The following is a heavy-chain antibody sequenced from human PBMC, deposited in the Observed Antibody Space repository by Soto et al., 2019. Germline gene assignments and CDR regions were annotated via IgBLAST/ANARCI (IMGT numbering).Heavy chain of an antibody. J-gene: IGHJ4*02. CDR2: IKSKTDGGTT. Sequence: EVQLVESGGGLVKPGGSLRLSCAASGFTFSNAWMNWVRQAPGKGLEWVGRIKSKTDGGTTDYAAPMKGRFTISRDDSKNTLYLQMNSLKTEDTAVYYCTTDMSHYYDSSGYEVWGQGTLVTVSS. D-gene: IGHD3-22*01. V-gene: IGHV3-15*07. CDR3: TTDMSHYYDSSGYEV. CDR1: GFTFSNAW.